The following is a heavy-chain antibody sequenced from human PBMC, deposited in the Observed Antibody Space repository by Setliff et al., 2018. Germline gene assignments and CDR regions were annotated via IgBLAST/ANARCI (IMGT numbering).Heavy chain of an antibody. Sequence: RASVKVSCKASGYTFTSYGISWVRQAPGQGLEWMGWINTNTGNPMYAQGFTGRFVFSLDTSVSTAYLQISSLKAEDTAVYYCARGGYSRGPPVYYFDYWGQGTLVTVSS. CDR1: GYTFTSYG. CDR2: INTNTGNP. CDR3: ARGGYSRGPPVYYFDY. V-gene: IGHV7-4-1*02. D-gene: IGHD5-12*01. J-gene: IGHJ4*02.